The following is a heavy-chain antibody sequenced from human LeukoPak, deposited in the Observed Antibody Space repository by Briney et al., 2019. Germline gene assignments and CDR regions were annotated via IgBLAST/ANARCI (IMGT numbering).Heavy chain of an antibody. CDR2: INHSGST. J-gene: IGHJ3*02. CDR1: GGSFSGYY. Sequence: PSETLSLTCAVYGGSFSGYYWSWIRQPPGKGLEWIGEINHSGSTNYNPSLKSRVTISVDKSKNQFSLKLSSVTAADTAVYYCASQLERQGATAFDIWGQGTMVTVSS. D-gene: IGHD1-1*01. CDR3: ASQLERQGATAFDI. V-gene: IGHV4-34*01.